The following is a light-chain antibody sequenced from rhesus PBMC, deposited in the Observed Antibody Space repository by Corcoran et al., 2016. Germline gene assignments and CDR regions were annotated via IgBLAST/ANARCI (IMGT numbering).Light chain of an antibody. J-gene: IGKJ2*01. CDR1: QSVSSS. CDR2: DAS. V-gene: IGKV3-35*01. Sequence: EIVLTQSPATLSLSPGERATLSCRASQSVSSSLAWYQQKPGEAPRLLIYDASSRATGIPDRFSGSGSGTAFTLTISSLEPEDVGVYYCQQYSNWPYSFGQGTKVEIK. CDR3: QQYSNWPYS.